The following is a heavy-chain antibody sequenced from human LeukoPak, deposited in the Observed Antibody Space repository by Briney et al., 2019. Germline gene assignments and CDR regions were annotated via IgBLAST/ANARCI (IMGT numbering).Heavy chain of an antibody. V-gene: IGHV5-51*01. CDR1: EYSFATYW. D-gene: IGHD1-26*01. J-gene: IGHJ4*02. CDR3: ARPLQGIVGATGFDY. Sequence: GESLKISCQGSEYSFATYWIAWLRRMPGKGLEWMGIIYPSDSDTRYSPSFQGQVTISADKSIKTAYLQWSSLKASDTAMYYCARPLQGIVGATGFDYWGQGTLVTVSS. CDR2: IYPSDSDT.